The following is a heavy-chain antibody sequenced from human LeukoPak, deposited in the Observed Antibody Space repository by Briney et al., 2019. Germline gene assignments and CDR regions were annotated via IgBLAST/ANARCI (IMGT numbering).Heavy chain of an antibody. CDR2: ISYDGSNK. V-gene: IGHV3-30-3*01. J-gene: IGHJ4*02. D-gene: IGHD6-19*01. CDR1: GFTFSSYA. Sequence: GGSLRLSCAASGFTFSSYAMHWVRQAPGKGREGVEVISYDGSNKYYADSVKGRFTISRDNSKNTLYLQMNSLRAEDTAVYYCARDGGSGWYVVYYFDYWGQGTLVTVSS. CDR3: ARDGGSGWYVVYYFDY.